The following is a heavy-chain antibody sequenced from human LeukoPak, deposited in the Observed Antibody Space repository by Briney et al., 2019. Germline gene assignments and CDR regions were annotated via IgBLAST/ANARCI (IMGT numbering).Heavy chain of an antibody. V-gene: IGHV4-34*01. Sequence: PSETLSLTCAVYGGSFSGYYWSWIRQPPGKGLEWIGEINHSGSTNYNPSLKSRVTISVDTSKNQFSLKLSSVTAADTAVYYCARGKTVAGTIGGVNYWGQGTLVTVS. CDR2: INHSGST. J-gene: IGHJ4*02. CDR3: ARGKTVAGTIGGVNY. D-gene: IGHD6-19*01. CDR1: GGSFSGYY.